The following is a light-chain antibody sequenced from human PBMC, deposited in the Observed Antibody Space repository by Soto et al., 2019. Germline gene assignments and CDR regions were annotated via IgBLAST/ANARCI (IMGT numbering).Light chain of an antibody. CDR2: SNN. Sequence: QSVLTQPPSASGTPWQRVTISCSGSNSNIGSNTVNWYQQLPGTAPKLRIYSNNQRPSGVPDRFSGSKSGTSASLAISGLQSEDEADYYCAAWDDSLDGYVFGTGTKVTVL. J-gene: IGLJ1*01. V-gene: IGLV1-44*01. CDR3: AAWDDSLDGYV. CDR1: NSNIGSNT.